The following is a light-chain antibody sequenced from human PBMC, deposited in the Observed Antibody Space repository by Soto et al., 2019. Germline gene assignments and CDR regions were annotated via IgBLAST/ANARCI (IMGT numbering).Light chain of an antibody. CDR2: NND. CDR1: SSNIGAGHH. J-gene: IGLJ2*01. Sequence: QSVLTQPPSGSGAPGQRVTVSCTGSSSNIGAGHHVHWYQQLPGTAPKLLIYNNDNRPSGVPDRCSGSKSGTSASLAISGLQAEDEAEYYCQSYDTSLSDVLFGGGTKLTVL. CDR3: QSYDTSLSDVL. V-gene: IGLV1-40*01.